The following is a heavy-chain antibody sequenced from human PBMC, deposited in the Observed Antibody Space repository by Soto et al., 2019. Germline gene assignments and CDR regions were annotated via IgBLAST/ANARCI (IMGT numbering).Heavy chain of an antibody. CDR2: IYSGGST. CDR1: GFTGSSNY. V-gene: IGHV3-66*01. Sequence: EVQLVESGGGLVQPGGSLRLSCAASGFTGSSNYMSWVRQAPGKGLEWVSVIYSGGSTYYADSVNGRFSISRDNSKNTMYLPMNSLGAEDTALYYCSSAFRVRGGGALGYWGQGTLVTVSS. J-gene: IGHJ4*02. CDR3: SSAFRVRGGGALGY. D-gene: IGHD3-10*01.